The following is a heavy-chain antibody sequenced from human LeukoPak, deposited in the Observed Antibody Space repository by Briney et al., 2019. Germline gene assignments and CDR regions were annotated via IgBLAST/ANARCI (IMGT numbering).Heavy chain of an antibody. D-gene: IGHD3-9*01. CDR1: GYTFTGYY. V-gene: IGHV1-2*06. CDR3: ARGPDYDLLTGYPDYYYYYMDV. J-gene: IGHJ6*03. CDR2: INPNSGGT. Sequence: ASVKVSCKASGYTFTGYYIHWVRQAPGQGLEWMGRINPNSGGTNYAQKFQGRVTMTRDTSISTAYMELSRLRSDDTAVYYCARGPDYDLLTGYPDYYYYYMDVWGKGTTVTVSS.